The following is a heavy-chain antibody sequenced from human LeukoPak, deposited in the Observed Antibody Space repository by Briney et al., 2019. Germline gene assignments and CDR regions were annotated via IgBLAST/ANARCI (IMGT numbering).Heavy chain of an antibody. CDR2: ISAYNGNT. V-gene: IGHV1-18*01. CDR1: GYTFTSYG. CDR3: ARSNRIAVAGYFDY. J-gene: IGHJ4*02. Sequence: GASVKVSCKASGYTFTSYGISWVRQAPGQGLEWMGWISAYNGNTNYAQKLQGRVTMTTDTSTSTAYMELRSLRSDDTAVYYCARSNRIAVAGYFDYWGQGTLVTVSS. D-gene: IGHD6-19*01.